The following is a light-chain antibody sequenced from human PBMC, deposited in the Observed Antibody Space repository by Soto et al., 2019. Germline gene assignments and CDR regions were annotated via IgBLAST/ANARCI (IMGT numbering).Light chain of an antibody. Sequence: QSALTQPASVSGCPGQSIAISCSGTSSDVGGYNYVAWYQQHPGKAPKLMIYNVNDRPSGISNRFSGSKSGNTASLTISGLQAEDEAYYYCSSYTTTSAVIFGGGTKLTVL. V-gene: IGLV2-14*01. CDR1: SSDVGGYNY. CDR2: NVN. J-gene: IGLJ2*01. CDR3: SSYTTTSAVI.